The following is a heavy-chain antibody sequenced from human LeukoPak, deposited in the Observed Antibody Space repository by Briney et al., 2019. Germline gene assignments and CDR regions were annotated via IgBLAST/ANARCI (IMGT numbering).Heavy chain of an antibody. D-gene: IGHD3-10*01. CDR2: IYYSGST. CDR1: GGSFSGYY. V-gene: IGHV4-31*11. CDR3: ARDSIPMVGGVSSYRSAP. J-gene: IGHJ5*02. Sequence: PSETLSLTCAVYGGSFSGYYWSWIRQHPGKGLEWIGYIYYSGSTYYNPSLKSRVTISVDTSKNQFSLKLSSVTAADTAVYYCARDSIPMVGGVSSYRSAPGGKEPLVTVS.